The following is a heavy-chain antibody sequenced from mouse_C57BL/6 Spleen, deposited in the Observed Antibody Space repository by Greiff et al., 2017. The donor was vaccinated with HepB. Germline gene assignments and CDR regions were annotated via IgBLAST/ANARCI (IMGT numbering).Heavy chain of an antibody. CDR1: GYTFTSYW. CDR2: IDPSDSYT. V-gene: IGHV1-69*01. Sequence: VKLQQPGAELVMPGASVKLSCKASGYTFTSYWMHWVKQRPGQGLEWIGEIDPSDSYTNYNQKFKGKSTLTVDKSSSTAYMQLSSLTSEDSAVYYCARRVSPGYFDYWGQGTTLTVSS. CDR3: ARRVSPGYFDY. J-gene: IGHJ2*01.